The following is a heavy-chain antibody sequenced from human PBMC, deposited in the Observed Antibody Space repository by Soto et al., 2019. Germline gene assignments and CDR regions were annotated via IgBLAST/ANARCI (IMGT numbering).Heavy chain of an antibody. CDR3: ARDDDNDANALDY. Sequence: VGSLRLSCAASGFTFSKYGMHWVRQAPGKGLEWVALIWNDGIRKVYVDSVKGRFTISRDNPKNTLDLQMNNLRDEDTAVYYCARDDDNDANALDYWGPGTLVTVSS. CDR2: IWNDGIRK. J-gene: IGHJ4*02. V-gene: IGHV3-33*01. CDR1: GFTFSKYG.